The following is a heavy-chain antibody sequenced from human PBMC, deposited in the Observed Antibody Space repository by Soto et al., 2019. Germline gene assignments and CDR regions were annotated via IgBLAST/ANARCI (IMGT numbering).Heavy chain of an antibody. CDR3: VRNRDDYSGSYNWFDP. CDR2: IHAGGDV. CDR1: GASIRDYY. Sequence: ETLSLTCNVSGASIRDYYWSWMRQPAGKGMQWIGRIHAGGDVVYSPSLKSRLTLSTDTSKNQFSLWLISVTAADTAVYYCVRNRDDYSGSYNWFDPWGQGISVTVSS. J-gene: IGHJ5*02. D-gene: IGHD6-6*01. V-gene: IGHV4-4*07.